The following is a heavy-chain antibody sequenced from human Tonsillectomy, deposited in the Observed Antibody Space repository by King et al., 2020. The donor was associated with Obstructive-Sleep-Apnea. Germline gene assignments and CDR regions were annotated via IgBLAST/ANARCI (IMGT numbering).Heavy chain of an antibody. CDR2: IKQDGREK. V-gene: IGHV3-7*03. J-gene: IGHJ4*02. D-gene: IGHD6-13*01. CDR1: GFTFSSYW. Sequence: VQLVEAGGGLVQPGGSLRLSCAASGFTFSSYWMSWVRQAPGKGLEWVANIKQDGREKYYVESVKGRFTSTRDNAKNSLDLQMNSLRAEDTAVYYCARSGYRRDYFDYWGQGTLVTFSS. CDR3: ARSGYRRDYFDY.